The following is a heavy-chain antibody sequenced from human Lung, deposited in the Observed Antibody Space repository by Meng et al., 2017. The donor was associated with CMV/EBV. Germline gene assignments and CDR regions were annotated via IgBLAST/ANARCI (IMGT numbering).Heavy chain of an antibody. Sequence: SETLSLXXAVYGGSFSGYYWSWIRQPPGKGLEWIGEINHSGSTNYNPSLKSRVTISVDTSKNQFSLKLSSVTAADTAVYYCARSYSYGWGPYYYYYGLAVWGQGTTVPVPS. CDR1: GGSFSGYY. CDR2: INHSGST. V-gene: IGHV4-34*01. J-gene: IGHJ6*02. CDR3: ARSYSYGWGPYYYYYGLAV. D-gene: IGHD5-18*01.